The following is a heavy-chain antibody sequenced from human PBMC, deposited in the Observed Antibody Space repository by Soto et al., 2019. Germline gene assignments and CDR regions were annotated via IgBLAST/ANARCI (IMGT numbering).Heavy chain of an antibody. V-gene: IGHV4-30-2*01. D-gene: IGHD5-12*01. CDR1: GGSISSGGYS. CDR2: IYHSGST. CDR3: AAGGGLPRYY. J-gene: IGHJ4*02. Sequence: QLQLQESGSGLVKPSQTLSLTCAVSGGSISSGGYSWSWIRQPPGKGLEWIGYIYHSGSTYYNSYLKRRVTISVDRSKHQFSLKLSSVTAADTAVYYCAAGGGLPRYYWGQGTLVTVSS.